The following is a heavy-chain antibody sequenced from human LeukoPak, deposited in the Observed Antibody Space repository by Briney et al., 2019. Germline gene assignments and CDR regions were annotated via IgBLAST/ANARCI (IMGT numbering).Heavy chain of an antibody. CDR2: IVVGSGNT. CDR3: AADLFSITMVRGVLDY. D-gene: IGHD3-10*01. J-gene: IGHJ4*02. Sequence: SVKVSCKASGFTFTSSTVQWVRQARGQRLEWIGWIVVGSGNTNYAQKFQERVTITRDMSTSTAYMELSSLRSEDTAVYYCAADLFSITMVRGVLDYWGQGTLVTVSS. V-gene: IGHV1-58*01. CDR1: GFTFTSST.